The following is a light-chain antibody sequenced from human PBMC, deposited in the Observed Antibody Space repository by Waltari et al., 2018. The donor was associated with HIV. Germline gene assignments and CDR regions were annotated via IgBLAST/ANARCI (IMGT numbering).Light chain of an antibody. CDR1: KLGDKD. V-gene: IGLV3-1*01. CDR2: QNG. Sequence: SSELTQPPSVSVSPGQTASIPCSGIKLGDKDACWYQQKPGKSPVLVIYQNGDRPSGIPERFSASKSGTTATLTISGTQAMDEADYYCQAWDPIAGIIFGGGTKLTVL. CDR3: QAWDPIAGII. J-gene: IGLJ2*01.